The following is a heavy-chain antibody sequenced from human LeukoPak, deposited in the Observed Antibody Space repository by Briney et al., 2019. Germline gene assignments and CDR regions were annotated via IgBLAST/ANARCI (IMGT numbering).Heavy chain of an antibody. D-gene: IGHD5/OR15-5a*01. J-gene: IGHJ4*02. Sequence: SESLSLTCTVSDYSISSGYGYYWGWIRQPPGKGLEWIGNIYHSGITYYNHFNSSLKSRVTIAIDTSKNQFSLRLTSVTAADTAVYFCATLVSTRYYFDYWGQGTLVTVSS. V-gene: IGHV4-38-2*02. CDR3: ATLVSTRYYFDY. CDR2: IYHSGIT. CDR1: DYSISSGYGYY.